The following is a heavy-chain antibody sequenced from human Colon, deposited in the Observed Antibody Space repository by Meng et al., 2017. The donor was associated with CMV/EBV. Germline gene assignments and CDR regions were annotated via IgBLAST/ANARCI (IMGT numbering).Heavy chain of an antibody. V-gene: IGHV3-9*01. CDR2: INWNSGSI. J-gene: IGHJ6*02. Sequence: GGSLRLSCAASGFTFADHAMHWVRHVPGKGLEWVAVINWNSGSIGYADSVKGRFTVSRDNAKNSLYLQMISLRVEDTALYYCAKDKGVGYARGGMDVWGQGTTVTVSS. CDR3: AKDKGVGYARGGMDV. D-gene: IGHD2-8*02. CDR1: GFTFADHA.